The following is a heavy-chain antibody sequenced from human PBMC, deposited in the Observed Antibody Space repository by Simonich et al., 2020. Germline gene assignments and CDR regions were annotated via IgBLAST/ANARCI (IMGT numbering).Heavy chain of an antibody. Sequence: EVQLVESGGGLGKPGGSLRLSCAASGFPFSSYSMKWVRQAPGKGLGVVSSIGSSSSYINYADSGKGRLNISRDNAKNALYLQMNSLRAEDTAVYYCARDRGTGVPMDYWGQGTLVTVSS. V-gene: IGHV3-21*01. J-gene: IGHJ4*02. CDR3: ARDRGTGVPMDY. CDR2: IGSSSSYI. CDR1: GFPFSSYS. D-gene: IGHD7-27*01.